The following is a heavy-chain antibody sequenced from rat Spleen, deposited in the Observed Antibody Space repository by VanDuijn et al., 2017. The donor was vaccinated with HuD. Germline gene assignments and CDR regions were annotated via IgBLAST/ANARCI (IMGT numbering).Heavy chain of an antibody. CDR1: GYSIKSSYR. J-gene: IGHJ3*01. CDR2: INGAGST. CDR3: AGSEGVHYYLPFAD. Sequence: EVQLQESGPGLVKPSQSLSLTCSVTGYSIKSSYRWNWIRKFPGNKLEWMGYINGAGSTNYNPSLKSRISITRDTSKNQFFLQVNSVTTEDSATYYCAGSEGVHYYLPFADWGQGTLVTVSS. V-gene: IGHV3-3*01. D-gene: IGHD1-1*01.